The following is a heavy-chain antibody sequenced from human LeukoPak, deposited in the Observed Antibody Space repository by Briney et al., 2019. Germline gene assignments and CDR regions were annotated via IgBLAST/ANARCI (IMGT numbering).Heavy chain of an antibody. CDR3: ARVDPRDVDAFDI. CDR2: ISSSSSYI. D-gene: IGHD3-10*01. CDR1: GFTFSSYS. V-gene: IGHV3-21*01. J-gene: IGHJ3*02. Sequence: PGGSLRLSCAASGFTFSSYSMNWVRQAPGKGLEWVSSISSSSSYIYYADSVKGRFTISRDNAKNSLYLQMNSLRAEDTAVYYCARVDPRDVDAFDIWGQGTMVTVSS.